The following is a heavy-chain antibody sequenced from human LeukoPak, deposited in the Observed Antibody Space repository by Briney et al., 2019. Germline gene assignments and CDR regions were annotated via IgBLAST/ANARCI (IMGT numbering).Heavy chain of an antibody. CDR3: ARDYEFGGYFDY. V-gene: IGHV1-18*01. Sequence: ASVKVSCKASGYTFTSYGISWVRQAPGQGLEWMRWISAYNGNTNYAQKFQGRVTMTRDTSISTAYMELSRLRSDDTAVYYCARDYEFGGYFDYWGQGTLVTVSS. CDR2: ISAYNGNT. J-gene: IGHJ4*02. CDR1: GYTFTSYG. D-gene: IGHD3-10*01.